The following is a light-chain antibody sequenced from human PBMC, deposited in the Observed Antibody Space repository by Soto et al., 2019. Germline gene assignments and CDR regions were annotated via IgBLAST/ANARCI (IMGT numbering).Light chain of an antibody. V-gene: IGKV1-27*01. Sequence: DIQMTQSPSSLSASVGDRVTITCRASQGISNYLAWYQQKPGKIPHLLIYAASTLQSGVPSRFSGSGSGTDFTLTISSLQPEDVATYYCQKYNSAPPFTFGPGPEWISN. CDR1: QGISNY. CDR2: AAS. CDR3: QKYNSAPPFT. J-gene: IGKJ3*01.